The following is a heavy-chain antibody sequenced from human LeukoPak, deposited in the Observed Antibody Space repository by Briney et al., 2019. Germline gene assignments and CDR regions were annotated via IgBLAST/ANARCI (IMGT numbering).Heavy chain of an antibody. CDR3: ARAARPFSDSRCFDY. Sequence: SPTLSLTFAISGDSFSSNSAAWNWIRQSPSRGLEWLGRTYNRSKRYNDYAVSVKSRITIKPDTSKNQFALQLNSVTPEDTAVYYCARAARPFSDSRCFDYWGQGTLVTVSS. J-gene: IGHJ4*02. V-gene: IGHV6-1*01. CDR2: TYNRSKRYN. CDR1: GDSFSSNSAA. D-gene: IGHD3-22*01.